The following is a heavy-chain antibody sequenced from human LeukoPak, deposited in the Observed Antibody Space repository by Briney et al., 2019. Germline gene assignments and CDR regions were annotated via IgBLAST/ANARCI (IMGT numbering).Heavy chain of an antibody. CDR2: INHSGST. D-gene: IGHD4-17*01. V-gene: IGHV4-34*01. CDR3: ARPQTDYGDPFDY. Sequence: SETLSLTCAVYGGSFSGYYWSWIRQPPGKGLEWIGEINHSGSTNYNPSLKSRVTISVDTSKNQFSLKLSSVTAADTAVYYCARPQTDYGDPFDYWGQGTLVTVSS. J-gene: IGHJ4*02. CDR1: GGSFSGYY.